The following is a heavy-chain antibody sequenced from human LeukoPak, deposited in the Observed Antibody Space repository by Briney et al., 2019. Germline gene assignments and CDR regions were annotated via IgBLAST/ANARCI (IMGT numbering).Heavy chain of an antibody. D-gene: IGHD5-24*01. V-gene: IGHV3-30-3*01. J-gene: IGHJ4*02. CDR2: ISYDGSNK. CDR1: ELTFSSYA. CDR3: ARGEMATILDY. Sequence: GGSLRLSCEASELTFSSYAMHWVRQAPGKGLEWVAVISYDGSNKYYADSVKGRFTISRDNSKNTLYLQMNSLRAEDTAVYYCARGEMATILDYWGQGTLVTVSS.